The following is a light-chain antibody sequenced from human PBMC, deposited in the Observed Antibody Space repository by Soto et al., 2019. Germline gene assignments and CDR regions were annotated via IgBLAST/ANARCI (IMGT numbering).Light chain of an antibody. V-gene: IGKV1-5*03. CDR2: KAS. Sequence: IHMTQAPSTLSASVLDIVTITFLASQTISSWLAWYQQKPGKAPKLLIYKASTLESAVPSRFSGSGSGTEFTLTISSLQPEDFATYYCQQYNSYSLTFGQGTKVDIK. CDR1: QTISSW. J-gene: IGKJ1*01. CDR3: QQYNSYSLT.